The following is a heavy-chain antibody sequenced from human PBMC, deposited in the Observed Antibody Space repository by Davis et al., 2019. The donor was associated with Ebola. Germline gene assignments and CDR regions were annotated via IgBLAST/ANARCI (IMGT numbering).Heavy chain of an antibody. CDR2: ITGSGGTT. CDR1: GFTFSSFA. D-gene: IGHD5-24*01. J-gene: IGHJ4*02. Sequence: GESLKISCAASGFTFSSFAMTWVRQAPGKGLEWVSGITGSGGTTYYADSVKGRFTISRDDSKNTAYLQMNSLKTEDTAVYYCTRGGDGYNSGYWGQGTLVTVSS. V-gene: IGHV3-23*01. CDR3: TRGGDGYNSGY.